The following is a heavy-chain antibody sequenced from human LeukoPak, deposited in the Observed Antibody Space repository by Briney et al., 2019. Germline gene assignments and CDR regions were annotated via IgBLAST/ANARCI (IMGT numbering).Heavy chain of an antibody. J-gene: IGHJ6*03. CDR2: IYYSGST. CDR3: ARHRGYSSSWYGEGVYYYYYMDV. Sequence: PSETLSLTCTVSGGSISSSSYYWGWIRQPPGKGLEWIGSIYYSGSTYYNPSLKSRVTISVDTSKNQFSLKLSSVTAADTAVYYCARHRGYSSSWYGEGVYYYYYMDVWGKGTTVTISS. CDR1: GGSISSSSYY. V-gene: IGHV4-39*01. D-gene: IGHD6-13*01.